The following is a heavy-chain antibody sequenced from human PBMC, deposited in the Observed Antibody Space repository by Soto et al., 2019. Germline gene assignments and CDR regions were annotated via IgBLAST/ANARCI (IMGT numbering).Heavy chain of an antibody. V-gene: IGHV3-23*01. J-gene: IGHJ4*02. D-gene: IGHD2-2*01. CDR2: ISGSGGST. CDR3: AKVIIPVDTFRSYDC. Sequence: HPGGSLRLSCAASGFTFSSYAMNWVRQAPGKGLEWVSTISGSGGSTYYADSVKGRFTLSRDNSKNTLYLQMNSLRAEDTAVYYCAKVIIPVDTFRSYDCWGQGTLVTVSS. CDR1: GFTFSSYA.